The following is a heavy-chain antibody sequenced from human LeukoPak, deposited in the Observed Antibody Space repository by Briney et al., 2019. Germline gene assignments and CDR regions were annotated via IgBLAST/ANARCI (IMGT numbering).Heavy chain of an antibody. CDR2: IYTSGST. J-gene: IGHJ6*03. V-gene: IGHV4-4*09. CDR1: GGSIRRYY. Sequence: SETLSLTCTVSGGSIRRYYWSWIRQPPGKGLEWIGYIYTSGSTNYNPSLKSRVTISVDTSKNQFSLKLSSVTAADTAVYYCAREGPAASDYYYYYYMDVWGKGTTVTVSS. CDR3: AREGPAASDYYYYYYMDV. D-gene: IGHD2-2*01.